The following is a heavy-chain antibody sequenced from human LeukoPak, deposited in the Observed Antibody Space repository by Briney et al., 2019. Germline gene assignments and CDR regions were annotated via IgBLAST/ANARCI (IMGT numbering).Heavy chain of an antibody. CDR1: GFPFSGYW. V-gene: IGHV3-7*03. CDR2: IKQDGSEK. D-gene: IGHD6-19*01. J-gene: IGHJ4*02. Sequence: PGGSLRLSCAASGFPFSGYWMIWVRQAPGKGLEWVANIKQDGSEKYYVDSVKGRFTISRDNAKNSLYLQMNSLRAEDTAVYYCAREYSSVFFDHGGRGTLV. CDR3: AREYSSVFFDH.